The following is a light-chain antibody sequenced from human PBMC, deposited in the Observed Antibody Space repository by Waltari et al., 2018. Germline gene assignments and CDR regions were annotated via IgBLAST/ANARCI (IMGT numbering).Light chain of an antibody. J-gene: IGLJ3*02. Sequence: QSALTQPPSASGSPGQSVIISCTGTSSDIGGSNYVSWYQPHPGKAPKVLVYEVNNRPAGVPDRFCGSQSGNTASLTVSGLQADDEADYYCSSYGGNRNEVFGGGTKLTVL. CDR3: SSYGGNRNEV. V-gene: IGLV2-8*01. CDR2: EVN. CDR1: SSDIGGSNY.